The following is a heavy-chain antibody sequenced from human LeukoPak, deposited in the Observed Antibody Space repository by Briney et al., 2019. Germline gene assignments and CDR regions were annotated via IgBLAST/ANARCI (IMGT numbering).Heavy chain of an antibody. V-gene: IGHV3-48*04. D-gene: IGHD3-10*01. J-gene: IGHJ4*02. CDR3: ARRGPYFDY. Sequence: HPGGSLRLSCVASGFTFTSYGMNWVRQAPGKGLEWISYISSTSADIYYVDSVKGRFTISRDNAKNSLYLQMNSLRAEDTAIYYCARRGPYFDYWGQGILVTVSS. CDR1: GFTFTSYG. CDR2: ISSTSADI.